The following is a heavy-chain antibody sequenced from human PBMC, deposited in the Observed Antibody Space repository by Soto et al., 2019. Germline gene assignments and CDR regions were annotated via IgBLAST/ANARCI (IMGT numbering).Heavy chain of an antibody. CDR1: GFTFSSNW. CDR3: ARDGEGF. J-gene: IGHJ4*02. V-gene: IGHV3-74*01. Sequence: GWSLILSCAASGFTFSSNWMHWVRRVPRRGLVWVARINTDGSETTYVDSVKGRFTVSRDNAKNTLYLQMNSLRVEDTAVYYCARDGEGFWGQGTLVTVSS. D-gene: IGHD2-21*01. CDR2: INTDGSET.